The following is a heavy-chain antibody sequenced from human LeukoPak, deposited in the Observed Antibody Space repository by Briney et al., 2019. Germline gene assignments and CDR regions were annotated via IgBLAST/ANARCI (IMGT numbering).Heavy chain of an antibody. CDR2: ISSSGSTM. Sequence: PGGSLRLSCAASGFTFSSYEMNWVRQAPGKGLEWVSYISSSGSTMYHADSVKGRFTISRDNAKNTMYLQMNSLRAEDTAVYYCARLDPAIYDIDYWGQGTLVNVSP. V-gene: IGHV3-48*03. J-gene: IGHJ4*02. CDR1: GFTFSSYE. CDR3: ARLDPAIYDIDY. D-gene: IGHD3-9*01.